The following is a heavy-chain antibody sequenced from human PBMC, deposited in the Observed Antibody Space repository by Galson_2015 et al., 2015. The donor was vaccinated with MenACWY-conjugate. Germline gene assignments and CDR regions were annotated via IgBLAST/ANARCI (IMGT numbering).Heavy chain of an antibody. Sequence: CAISGDSVSSNSVAWNWIRQSPSRGLEWLGRTYYRSKWYNEYAVSVKSRIIINPDTSKNQFSLQLNSVTPEDTAVYYCARRSRGAHDYWGQGSLVTVSS. CDR2: TYYRSKWYN. CDR1: GDSVSSNSVA. J-gene: IGHJ4*02. CDR3: ARRSRGAHDY. V-gene: IGHV6-1*01.